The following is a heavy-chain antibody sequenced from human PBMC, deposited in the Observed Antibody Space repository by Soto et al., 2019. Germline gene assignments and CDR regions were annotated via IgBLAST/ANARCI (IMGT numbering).Heavy chain of an antibody. CDR3: SKGGPSGSYFRFDC. J-gene: IGHJ4*02. CDR1: GFTFSTYA. V-gene: IGHV3-23*01. D-gene: IGHD1-26*01. Sequence: EVQLLESGGGLVQPGGSLRLSCAASGFTFSTYAMSWVRQAPGKGLEWVSGVSGSGANTYYADSVKGRFTISRDNPKNTVYLQMNTLRADDTAVYFCSKGGPSGSYFRFDCWGQGTLVTVSS. CDR2: VSGSGANT.